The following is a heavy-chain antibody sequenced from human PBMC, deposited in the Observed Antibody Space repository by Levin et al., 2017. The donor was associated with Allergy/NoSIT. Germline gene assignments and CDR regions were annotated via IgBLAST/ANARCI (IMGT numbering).Heavy chain of an antibody. CDR3: AGTYSSSWQEYCQL. V-gene: IGHV4-59*01. D-gene: IGHD6-13*01. Sequence: SETLSLTCIVSGGSISSYYWSWIRQPPGKGLEWIGYIYSSGSTNYNPSLKSRVTISVDTSKNQFSLKLTSVTAADTAVYSCAGTYSSSWQEYCQLWGQGTLVTVSS. CDR2: IYSSGST. CDR1: GGSISSYY. J-gene: IGHJ1*01.